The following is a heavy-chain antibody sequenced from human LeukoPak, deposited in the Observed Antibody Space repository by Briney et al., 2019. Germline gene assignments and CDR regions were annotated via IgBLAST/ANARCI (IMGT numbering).Heavy chain of an antibody. CDR3: AKTSAGIRGGYFDY. J-gene: IGHJ4*02. CDR1: GFTFSSYA. D-gene: IGHD3-10*01. Sequence: PGGSLRLSCAASGFTFSSYAMSWVRQAPGMGLEGVSLINDSGGNTYYADSVKGRFTISRDNSKNTLFLQMSSLRAEDTAVYYCAKTSAGIRGGYFDYWGQGTLVTVSS. V-gene: IGHV3-23*01. CDR2: INDSGGNT.